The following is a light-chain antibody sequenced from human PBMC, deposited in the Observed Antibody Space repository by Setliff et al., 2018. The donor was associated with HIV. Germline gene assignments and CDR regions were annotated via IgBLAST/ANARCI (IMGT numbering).Light chain of an antibody. J-gene: IGLJ1*01. CDR2: GVS. CDR1: SSDVGGYDY. Sequence: QSVLTQPRSVSGSRGQSVTFSCTGASSDVGGYDYVSWYQQHPGKAPKLIIYGVSKRPSGVPARFSGFRSGNTASLTISGLQPEDEADYYCCSYAGSYTFVFGKGTKVTV. CDR3: CSYAGSYTFV. V-gene: IGLV2-11*01.